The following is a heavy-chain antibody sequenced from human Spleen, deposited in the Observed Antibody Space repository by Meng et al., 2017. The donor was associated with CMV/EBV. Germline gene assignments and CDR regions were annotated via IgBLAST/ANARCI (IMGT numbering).Heavy chain of an antibody. D-gene: IGHD1-14*01. Sequence: SLGLSCAASGFTVSPYYMSWVRQAPGKGLEWVSIIYGGDKTSYAESVKGRFTISRDNSKNTLYLQMNSLRAEDSAVYYCATGNGGTGPWGQGTLVTVSS. CDR2: IYGGDKT. V-gene: IGHV3-53*01. CDR3: ATGNGGTGP. J-gene: IGHJ4*02. CDR1: GFTVSPYY.